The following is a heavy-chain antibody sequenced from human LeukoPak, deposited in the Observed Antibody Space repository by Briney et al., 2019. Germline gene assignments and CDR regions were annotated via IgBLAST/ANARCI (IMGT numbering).Heavy chain of an antibody. J-gene: IGHJ4*02. Sequence: GGSLRLSCAASGFTFSSYSMNWVRQAPGKGLEWVSPISSSSSYIYYADSVKGRFTISRDNAKNSPYLQMSSLRAEDTAVYYCARDGEAYCGGDCYVDYWGQGTLVTVSS. CDR1: GFTFSSYS. CDR3: ARDGEAYCGGDCYVDY. D-gene: IGHD2-21*02. V-gene: IGHV3-21*01. CDR2: ISSSSSYI.